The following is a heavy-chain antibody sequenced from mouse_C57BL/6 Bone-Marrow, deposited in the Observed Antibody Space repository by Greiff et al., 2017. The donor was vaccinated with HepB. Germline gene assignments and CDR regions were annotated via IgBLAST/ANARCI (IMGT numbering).Heavy chain of an antibody. J-gene: IGHJ2*01. V-gene: IGHV5-6*02. D-gene: IGHD2-3*01. CDR2: ISSGGSYT. Sequence: EVKLMESGGDLVKPGGSLKLSCAASGFTFSSYGLSWVRQTPDKRLEWVATISSGGSYTYYPDSVKGRFTISRDNAKNTLYLQMSSLKSEDTAMYDCAIRDGYYGPWGQGTTLTVSS. CDR1: GFTFSSYG. CDR3: AIRDGYYGP.